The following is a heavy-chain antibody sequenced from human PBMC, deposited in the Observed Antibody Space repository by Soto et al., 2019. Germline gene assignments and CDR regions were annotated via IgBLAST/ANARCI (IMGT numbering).Heavy chain of an antibody. CDR1: GGSIGSGGYS. D-gene: IGHD3-3*01. V-gene: IGHV4-30-2*01. CDR3: ARVPGDFWSGYYSWFDP. J-gene: IGHJ5*02. CDR2: IYHSGST. Sequence: SETLSLTCAVSGGSIGSGGYSWILIRQPPGKGLEWIGYIYHSGSTYYNPSLKSRVTISVDRSKNQFSLKMSSVTAADTAVYYCARVPGDFWSGYYSWFDPWGKGTLVTVYS.